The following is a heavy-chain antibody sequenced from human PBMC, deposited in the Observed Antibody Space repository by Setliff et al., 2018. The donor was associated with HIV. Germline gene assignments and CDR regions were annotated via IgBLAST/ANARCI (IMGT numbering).Heavy chain of an antibody. CDR1: GFTFSGSA. CDR3: ASQDNSAWHY. CDR2: IRNKANSYGT. Sequence: GASLKISCAASGFTFSGSAMHWVRQASGKGLEWVGRIRNKANSYGTAYAASVKGRFTISRDDSKNTAYLQMNSLKIEDTAVYYCASQDNSAWHYWGQGTLVTVSS. D-gene: IGHD3-22*01. V-gene: IGHV3-73*01. J-gene: IGHJ4*02.